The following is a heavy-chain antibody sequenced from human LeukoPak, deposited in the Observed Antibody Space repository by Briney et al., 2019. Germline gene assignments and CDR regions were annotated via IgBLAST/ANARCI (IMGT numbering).Heavy chain of an antibody. CDR2: INHSGST. V-gene: IGHV4-34*01. CDR3: AANMGMGSR. CDR1: GGSFSGYY. Sequence: SETLSLTCAVYGGSFSGYYWSWIRQPPGKRLEWIGEINHSGSTNYNPSLKSRLTISVDTSKNQFSLKLSSVTAADTAVYYCAANMGMGSRWGQGTLVIVSS. D-gene: IGHD7-27*01. J-gene: IGHJ4*02.